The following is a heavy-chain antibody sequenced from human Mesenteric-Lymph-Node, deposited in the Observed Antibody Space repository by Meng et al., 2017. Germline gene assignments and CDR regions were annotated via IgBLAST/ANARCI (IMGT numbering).Heavy chain of an antibody. Sequence: QVPVVQSGGGLVKPGGSLKLSCVVSGVTFRDHYMSCVRQAPGKGLEWVAFIHRNGDLDSYADSVKGRFTISRDNAKNSLFLQLNSLTDEDTAVYYCGRGHWGLDYLGQGTLVTVSS. CDR1: GVTFRDHY. J-gene: IGHJ4*02. CDR2: IHRNGDLD. V-gene: IGHV3-11*01. D-gene: IGHD7-27*01. CDR3: GRGHWGLDY.